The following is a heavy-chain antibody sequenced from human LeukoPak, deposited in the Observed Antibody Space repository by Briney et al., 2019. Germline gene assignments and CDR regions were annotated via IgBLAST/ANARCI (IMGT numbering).Heavy chain of an antibody. Sequence: GGSLRLSCAASGFTFEDYGMSWVRQAPGKGLEWVSGIGNGGSTGYADSVKGRFTISRDNAKNSLYLQMNSLRAEDTALYFCARDRSSSSWNAAFDIWGQGTTLTVSS. D-gene: IGHD2-2*01. V-gene: IGHV3-20*04. J-gene: IGHJ3*02. CDR1: GFTFEDYG. CDR2: IGNGGST. CDR3: ARDRSSSSWNAAFDI.